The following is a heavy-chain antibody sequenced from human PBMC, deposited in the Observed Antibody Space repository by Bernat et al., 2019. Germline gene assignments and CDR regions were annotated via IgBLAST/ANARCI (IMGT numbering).Heavy chain of an antibody. Sequence: QVQLVQSGAEVKKPGASVKVSCKVSGYTLTELSMHWVRQAPGKGLEWMGGFDPEDGETIYAQKFQGRVTMTEDTSTDTAYMELSSLRSEDTAVYYCATEQYPTTSPERSTYWYFDLWGRGTLVTVSS. D-gene: IGHD4-17*01. J-gene: IGHJ2*01. CDR3: ATEQYPTTSPERSTYWYFDL. CDR2: FDPEDGET. CDR1: GYTLTELS. V-gene: IGHV1-24*01.